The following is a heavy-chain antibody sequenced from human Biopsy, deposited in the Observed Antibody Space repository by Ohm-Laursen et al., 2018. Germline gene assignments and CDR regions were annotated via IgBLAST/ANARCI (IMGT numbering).Heavy chain of an antibody. J-gene: IGHJ6*02. CDR3: GRGQTVAPGYHGMDV. V-gene: IGHV3-21*01. D-gene: IGHD5-18*01. Sequence: GSLRLSCAASGFTFSPYSMNWVRQAPGQGLEWVSSISSGSFIYFADSVKGRFTISRDNARNSLYLQMNSLRAEDTAVYYCGRGQTVAPGYHGMDVWGQGTTVTVSS. CDR2: ISSGSFI. CDR1: GFTFSPYS.